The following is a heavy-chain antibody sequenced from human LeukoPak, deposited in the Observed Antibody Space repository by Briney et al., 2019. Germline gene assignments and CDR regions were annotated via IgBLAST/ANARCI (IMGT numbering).Heavy chain of an antibody. D-gene: IGHD3-22*01. J-gene: IGHJ4*02. CDR2: IVDSGGST. Sequence: GGSLRLSCAASGFTFSSYAMSWVRQAPGKGLEWVSGIVDSGGSTYADSVKGRFTISRDNSKNTLYLQMNSLRAEDTAVYYCAKGLAYFDSSGCLFDSWGQGSLVTVSS. CDR3: AKGLAYFDSSGCLFDS. CDR1: GFTFSSYA. V-gene: IGHV3-23*01.